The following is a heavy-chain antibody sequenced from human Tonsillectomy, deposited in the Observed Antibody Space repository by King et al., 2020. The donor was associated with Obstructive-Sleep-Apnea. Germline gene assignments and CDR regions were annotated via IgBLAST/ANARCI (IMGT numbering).Heavy chain of an antibody. Sequence: VQLQESGPGLVKPSQTLSLTCTVSGGSISRGGYYWSWIRQHPGKGLEWIGYIYYSGSTYYNPSLKSRVTISVDTSKNQFSLKLSSVTAADTAVYYCARDLFGPPPNFDYWGQGTLVTVSS. CDR2: IYYSGST. V-gene: IGHV4-31*03. CDR3: ARDLFGPPPNFDY. D-gene: IGHD2-21*01. J-gene: IGHJ4*02. CDR1: GGSISRGGYY.